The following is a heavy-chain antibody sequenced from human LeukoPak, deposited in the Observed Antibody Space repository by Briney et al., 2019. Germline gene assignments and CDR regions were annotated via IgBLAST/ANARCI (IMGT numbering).Heavy chain of an antibody. CDR2: ISAYNGNT. J-gene: IGHJ4*02. CDR3: ARVVLYSSSAYYFDY. V-gene: IGHV1-18*01. CDR1: GYTFTSYG. D-gene: IGHD6-13*01. Sequence: ASVKVSCKASGYTFTSYGISWVRQAPGQGLEWMGWISAYNGNTNYAQKLQGRVTMTTDTSTSTACMELRSLRSDDTAVYYCARVVLYSSSAYYFDYWGQGTLVTVSS.